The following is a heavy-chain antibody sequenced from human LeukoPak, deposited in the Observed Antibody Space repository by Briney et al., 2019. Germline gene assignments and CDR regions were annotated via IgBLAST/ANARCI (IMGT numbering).Heavy chain of an antibody. CDR3: SREGYSCPNWFDT. V-gene: IGHV4-39*07. CDR1: GGSISSSRSY. D-gene: IGHD4-11*01. CDR2: IYYSGDT. J-gene: IGHJ5*02. Sequence: SETLSLTCSVSGGSISSSRSYWGWIRQTPGKGLEWVGSIYYSGDTYYNPSFKSRVSMSVDTAKNQISLILTSVTAADMAVYYCSREGYSCPNWFDTWGQGTLVTVSS.